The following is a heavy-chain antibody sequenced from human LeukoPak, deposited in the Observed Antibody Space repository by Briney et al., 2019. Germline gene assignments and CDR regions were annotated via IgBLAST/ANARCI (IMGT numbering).Heavy chain of an antibody. D-gene: IGHD2-2*01. CDR3: AKVDCSSTSCHNYYYYYGMDV. J-gene: IGHJ6*02. V-gene: IGHV3-30*18. CDR1: GFTFSSYG. Sequence: GRSLRLSCAASGFTFSSYGMHWVRQAPGKGLEWVAVISYDGSNKYYADSVKGRFTISRDNSKNTLYLQMNSLRAEDTAVYYCAKVDCSSTSCHNYYYYYGMDVRGQGTTVTVSS. CDR2: ISYDGSNK.